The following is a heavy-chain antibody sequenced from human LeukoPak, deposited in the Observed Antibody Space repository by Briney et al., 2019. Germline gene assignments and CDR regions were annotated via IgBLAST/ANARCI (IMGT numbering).Heavy chain of an antibody. Sequence: PSETLSLTCTVSGGSISSYYWSWIRQPPGKGLGWIGYIYYSGSTNYNPSLKSRVTISVDTSKNQFSLKLSSVTAADTAVYYCARARGPLVFDYWGQGTLVTVSS. D-gene: IGHD5-12*01. V-gene: IGHV4-59*01. CDR2: IYYSGST. J-gene: IGHJ4*02. CDR1: GGSISSYY. CDR3: ARARGPLVFDY.